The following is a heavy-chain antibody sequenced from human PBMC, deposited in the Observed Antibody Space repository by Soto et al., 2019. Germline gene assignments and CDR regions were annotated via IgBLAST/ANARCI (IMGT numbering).Heavy chain of an antibody. CDR1: GGSISSYY. CDR3: ARGGYSSGWYGGGYYYYYGMDV. D-gene: IGHD6-19*01. Sequence: PSETLSLTCTVSGGSISSYYWSWIQQPAGKGLEWIGRIYTSGSTNYNPSLKSRVTMSVDTSKNQFSLKLSSVTAADTAVYYCARGGYSSGWYGGGYYYYYGMDVWGQGTTVTVSS. J-gene: IGHJ6*02. CDR2: IYTSGST. V-gene: IGHV4-4*07.